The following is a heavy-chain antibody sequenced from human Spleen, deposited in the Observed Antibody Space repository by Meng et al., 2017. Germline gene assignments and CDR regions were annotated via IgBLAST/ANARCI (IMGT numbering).Heavy chain of an antibody. Sequence: VQLVQSGAEVKKPGASVKGSCKASGYTFPDYWLHWVRRAPGQGLAWMGRINPKSGDTHYAQRFQGRVTMTGDTSISTAYMELSGLRSDDTAMYYCARDEDISAAGKLFGDYWGQGTLVTVSS. CDR1: GYTFPDYW. J-gene: IGHJ4*02. CDR2: INPKSGDT. V-gene: IGHV1-2*06. CDR3: ARDEDISAAGKLFGDY. D-gene: IGHD6-13*01.